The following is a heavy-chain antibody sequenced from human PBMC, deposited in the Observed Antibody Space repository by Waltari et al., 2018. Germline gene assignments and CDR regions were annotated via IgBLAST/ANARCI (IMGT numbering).Heavy chain of an antibody. V-gene: IGHV3-21*01. CDR2: ISSSSSYI. J-gene: IGHJ4*02. Sequence: VQLQQWGAGLLKPSETLSLTCAVYGGSFSGYYWSWIRQAPGKGLEWVSSISSSSSYIYYADSVKGRFTISRDNAKNSLYLQMNSLRAEDTAVYYCASYPGVYSTPYWGQGTLVTVSS. CDR1: GGSFSGYY. CDR3: ASYPGVYSTPY. D-gene: IGHD6-13*01.